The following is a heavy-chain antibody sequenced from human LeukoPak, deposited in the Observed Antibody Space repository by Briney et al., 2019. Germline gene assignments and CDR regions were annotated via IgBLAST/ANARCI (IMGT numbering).Heavy chain of an antibody. CDR3: ARVSEVDTAKVTFDY. CDR2: IIPIFGTA. J-gene: IGHJ4*02. CDR1: GGTFSSYA. V-gene: IGHV1-69*13. D-gene: IGHD5-18*01. Sequence: GASVKVSCKASGGTFSSYAISWVRQAPGQGLEWMGGIIPIFGTANYAQKFQGRVTITADESTSTAYMELSSLRSEDTAVYYCARVSEVDTAKVTFDYWGQGTLVTVSS.